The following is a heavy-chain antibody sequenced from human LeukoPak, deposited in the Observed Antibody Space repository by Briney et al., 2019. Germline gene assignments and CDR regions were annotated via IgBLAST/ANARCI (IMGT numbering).Heavy chain of an antibody. J-gene: IGHJ6*03. CDR2: VNSDGSST. CDR1: GFTFSGYW. V-gene: IGHV3-74*01. Sequence: GGSLRLSCAASGFTFSGYWMHWVRQAPGKGLVWVSRVNSDGSSTTYADSVKGRFTISRDNSKNTLYLQMNSLRAEDTAVYYCAKQDYSNYGLYYYYMDVWGKGTTVTVSS. CDR3: AKQDYSNYGLYYYYMDV. D-gene: IGHD4-11*01.